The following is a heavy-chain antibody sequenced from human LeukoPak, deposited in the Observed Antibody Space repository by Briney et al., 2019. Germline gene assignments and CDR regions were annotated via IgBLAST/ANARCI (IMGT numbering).Heavy chain of an antibody. CDR2: ISAYNGNT. Sequence: ASVKVSCKASGYTFTSYGISWVRQAPGQGLEWMGWISAYNGNTNYAQKLQGRVTMTTDTSTSTAYMELRSLRSDDTAVYYCARVGSYYDILTGPHTYWGQGTLVTVSS. V-gene: IGHV1-18*01. J-gene: IGHJ4*02. D-gene: IGHD3-9*01. CDR3: ARVGSYYDILTGPHTY. CDR1: GYTFTSYG.